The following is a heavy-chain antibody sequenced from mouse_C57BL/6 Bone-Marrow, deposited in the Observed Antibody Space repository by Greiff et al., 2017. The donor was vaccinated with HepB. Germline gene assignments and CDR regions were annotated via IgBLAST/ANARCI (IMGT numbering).Heavy chain of an antibody. D-gene: IGHD2-4*01. J-gene: IGHJ1*03. CDR3: ARRRGYDYDGPWYFDV. CDR2: ISSGSSTI. V-gene: IGHV5-17*01. CDR1: GFTFSDYG. Sequence: DVKLEESGGGLVKPGGSLKLSCAASGFTFSDYGMHWVRQAPEKGLEWVAYISSGSSTIYYADTVKGRFTISRDNAKNTLFLQMTSLRSEDTAMYYCARRRGYDYDGPWYFDVWGTGTTVTVSS.